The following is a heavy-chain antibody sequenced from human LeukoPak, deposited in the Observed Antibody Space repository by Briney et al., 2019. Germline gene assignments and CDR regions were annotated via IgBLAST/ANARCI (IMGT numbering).Heavy chain of an antibody. CDR3: ARVDYYDSSGYYDY. Sequence: PSETLSLTCAVYGGSFSGYYWSWIRQPPGKGLEWIGEINHRGSTNYNPSLKSRVTISVDTSKNQFSLKLSSVTAADTAVYYCARVDYYDSSGYYDYWGQGTLVTVSS. CDR1: GGSFSGYY. CDR2: INHRGST. V-gene: IGHV4-34*01. J-gene: IGHJ4*02. D-gene: IGHD3-22*01.